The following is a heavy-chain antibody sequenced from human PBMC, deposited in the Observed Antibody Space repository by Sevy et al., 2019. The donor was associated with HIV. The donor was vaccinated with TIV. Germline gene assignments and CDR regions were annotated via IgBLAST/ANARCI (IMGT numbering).Heavy chain of an antibody. Sequence: ASVKVSCKASGGTFSSYAISWVRQAPGQGLEWMGGIIPIFGTANYAQKFQGRVTITADESTSTAYMELSSLRSEDTAVYYCARPMVRGVIGVSAFDIWGQRTMVTVSS. D-gene: IGHD3-10*01. CDR1: GGTFSSYA. J-gene: IGHJ3*02. CDR2: IIPIFGTA. V-gene: IGHV1-69*13. CDR3: ARPMVRGVIGVSAFDI.